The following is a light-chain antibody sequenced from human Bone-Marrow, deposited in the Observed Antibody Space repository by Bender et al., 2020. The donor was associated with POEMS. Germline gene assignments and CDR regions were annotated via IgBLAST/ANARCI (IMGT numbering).Light chain of an antibody. CDR3: QTYDSSLSAWV. J-gene: IGLJ3*02. V-gene: IGLV2-11*01. Sequence: QSALTQPRSVSGSPGKSVTISCTGTSSDIGDYDYVSWYQQHPGKAPRLIIYDVSKRPSGVPDRFSGSKSGNTASLTISGLQAEDEGDYYCQTYDSSLSAWVFGGGTKLTVL. CDR1: SSDIGDYDY. CDR2: DVS.